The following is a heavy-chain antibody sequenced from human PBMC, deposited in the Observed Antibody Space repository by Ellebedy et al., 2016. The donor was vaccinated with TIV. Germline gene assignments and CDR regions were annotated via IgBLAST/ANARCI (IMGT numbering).Heavy chain of an antibody. CDR1: GGSISSYY. CDR2: IHHGGNT. J-gene: IGHJ2*01. D-gene: IGHD1-14*01. CDR3: ARLRQSRDRSHWYFDL. Sequence: SETLSLXCTVSGGSISSYYWGLIRQPPGKGLEWIGSIHHGGNTYYNPSLKSRVTISVDTSKNQFSLKLTSVTAADTAVYFCARLRQSRDRSHWYFDLWGRGTLVTVSS. V-gene: IGHV4-59*12.